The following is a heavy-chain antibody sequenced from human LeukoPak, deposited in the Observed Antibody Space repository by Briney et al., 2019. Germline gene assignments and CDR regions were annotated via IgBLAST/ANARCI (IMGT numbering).Heavy chain of an antibody. V-gene: IGHV3-23*01. D-gene: IGHD3-10*01. CDR2: ISNSGGSA. J-gene: IGHJ6*02. Sequence: GGSLRLSCAASGFTFSSYGMSWVRQAPGKGLEWVSAISNSGGSAPYADSVKGRFTISRDSSKNTLYLQMNSLRAEDTAVYYCARDSGLGSGSLSFYYYYYGMDVWGQGTTVTVSS. CDR3: ARDSGLGSGSLSFYYYYYGMDV. CDR1: GFTFSSYG.